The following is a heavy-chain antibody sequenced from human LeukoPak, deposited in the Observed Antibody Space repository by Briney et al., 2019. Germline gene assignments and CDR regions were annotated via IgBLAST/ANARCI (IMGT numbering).Heavy chain of an antibody. D-gene: IGHD3-22*01. CDR1: GFTFNNYA. CDR3: AKEENYYGGSGYPPFFDF. CDR2: ISATGGST. V-gene: IGHV3-23*01. J-gene: IGHJ4*02. Sequence: GGSLRLSCAVSGFTFNNYAMSCVCQAPRKGLEWVSGISATGGSTYYTDSTDSVKARFTISRDNSKNTLYLQMNSLRAEDTAVYYCAKEENYYGGSGYPPFFDFWGQGTLVTVSS.